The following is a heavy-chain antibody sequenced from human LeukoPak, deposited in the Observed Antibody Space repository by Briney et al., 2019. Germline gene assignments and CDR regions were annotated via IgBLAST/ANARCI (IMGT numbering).Heavy chain of an antibody. V-gene: IGHV1-2*02. CDR1: GYSFADYY. D-gene: IGHD3-10*01. CDR2: IKPNSGDT. Sequence: RASVKVSCKASGYSFADYYMHWVRQAPGQGLEWMGWIKPNSGDTRSAQKFQGRVIMTRDTSTGTAYMELSSLRYDDTAVYYCATNILVRDIINWFDPWGQGTLVTVSS. J-gene: IGHJ5*02. CDR3: ATNILVRDIINWFDP.